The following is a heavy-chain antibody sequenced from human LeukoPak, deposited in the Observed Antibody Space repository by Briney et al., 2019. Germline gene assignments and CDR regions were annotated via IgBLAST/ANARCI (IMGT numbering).Heavy chain of an antibody. D-gene: IGHD3-22*01. CDR1: GFTFSSSA. CDR3: ARRINYYDSSGYYYVRYFDS. CDR2: IGSSGVST. V-gene: IGHV3-23*01. J-gene: IGHJ4*02. Sequence: GGSLRLSCAASGFTFSSSAMSWVRQAPGKGLEWVSAIGSSGVSTYYADSVKGRFTISRDNAKNTLYLQMNSLGAEDTAVYYCARRINYYDSSGYYYVRYFDSWGQGTLVAVSS.